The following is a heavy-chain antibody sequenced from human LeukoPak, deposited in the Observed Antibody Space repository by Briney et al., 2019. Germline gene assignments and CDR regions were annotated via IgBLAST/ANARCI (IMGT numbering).Heavy chain of an antibody. D-gene: IGHD5-12*01. J-gene: IGHJ4*02. CDR2: INPSGGST. CDR1: GYTFTSYY. Sequence: ASVKVSCKASGYTFTSYYMHWVRQAPGQGLEWMGIINPSGGSTSYAQKFQGRVTMTRDMSTSTVYMELSSLRSEDTAVYYCARSTLVSRGYSGYDSYYFDYWGQGTLVTVSS. CDR3: ARSTLVSRGYSGYDSYYFDY. V-gene: IGHV1-46*01.